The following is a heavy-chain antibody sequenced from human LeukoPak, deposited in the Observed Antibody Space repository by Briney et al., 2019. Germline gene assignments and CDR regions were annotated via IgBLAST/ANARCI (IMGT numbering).Heavy chain of an antibody. D-gene: IGHD3-9*01. Sequence: ASVKVSCKASGGTFSSYAISWVRQAPGQGLEWMGGIIPIFGTANYAQKFQGRVTITADESASTAYMELSSLRSDDTAVYYCARKKTYYDILTGYYKSHDAFDIWGQGTMVTVSS. V-gene: IGHV1-69*13. J-gene: IGHJ3*02. CDR1: GGTFSSYA. CDR3: ARKKTYYDILTGYYKSHDAFDI. CDR2: IIPIFGTA.